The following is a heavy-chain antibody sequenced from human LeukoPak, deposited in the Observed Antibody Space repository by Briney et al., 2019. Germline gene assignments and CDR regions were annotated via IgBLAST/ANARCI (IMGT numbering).Heavy chain of an antibody. CDR3: ARDRSVVVVAATPVYYYYGMDV. CDR1: GGSTSSSSYY. V-gene: IGHV4-39*07. Sequence: PSETLSLTCTVSGGSTSSSSYYWGWIRQPPGKGLEWIGSIYYSGSTYYNPSLKSRVTISVDTSKNQFSLKLSSVTAADTAVYYCARDRSVVVVAATPVYYYYGMDVWGQGTTVTVSS. J-gene: IGHJ6*02. D-gene: IGHD2-15*01. CDR2: IYYSGST.